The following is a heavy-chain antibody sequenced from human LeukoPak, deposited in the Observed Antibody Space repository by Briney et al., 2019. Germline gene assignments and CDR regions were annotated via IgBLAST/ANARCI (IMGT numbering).Heavy chain of an antibody. Sequence: SGGSLRLSCAASGFTFSSYAMSWVRQAPGKGLEWVSAISGSGGSTYYADSVKGRFTISRDNSKNTLYLQMNSLRAEDTAVYYCAKGRGTRGGGAHQDYWGQGTLVTVSS. CDR3: AKGRGTRGGGAHQDY. D-gene: IGHD3-16*01. V-gene: IGHV3-23*01. J-gene: IGHJ4*02. CDR2: ISGSGGST. CDR1: GFTFSSYA.